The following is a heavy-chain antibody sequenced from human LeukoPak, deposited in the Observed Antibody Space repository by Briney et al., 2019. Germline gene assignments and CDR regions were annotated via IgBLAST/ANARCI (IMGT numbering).Heavy chain of an antibody. J-gene: IGHJ4*02. Sequence: SQTLSLTCTVSGDSISSGGYYWSWIRQYPGKGLEWIGYIYYSGSTYYNPSLKSRVTISVDTSKNQFSLKLSSVTAADTAVYYCARAVEVSELLWFGELSLGYFDYWGQGTLVTVSS. CDR2: IYYSGST. D-gene: IGHD3-10*01. CDR1: GDSISSGGYY. V-gene: IGHV4-31*03. CDR3: ARAVEVSELLWFGELSLGYFDY.